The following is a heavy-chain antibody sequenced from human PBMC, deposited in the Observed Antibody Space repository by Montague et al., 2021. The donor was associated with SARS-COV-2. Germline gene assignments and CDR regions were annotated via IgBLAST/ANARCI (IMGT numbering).Heavy chain of an antibody. CDR1: GFSLSTSGMC. Sequence: PALVKPTKTLTLTCTFSGFSLSTSGMCVSWIRQPPGKALEWLARIDWDDDKYYSTSLKTRLTISKDTSKNQVVLTMTNMDPVDTATYYCARVSSSWSQDYYYYMDVWGKGTTVTVSS. D-gene: IGHD6-13*01. CDR3: ARVSSSWSQDYYYYMDV. CDR2: IDWDDDK. V-gene: IGHV2-70*11. J-gene: IGHJ6*03.